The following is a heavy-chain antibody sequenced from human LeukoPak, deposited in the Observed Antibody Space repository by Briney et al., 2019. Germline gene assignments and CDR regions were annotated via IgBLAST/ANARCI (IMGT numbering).Heavy chain of an antibody. J-gene: IGHJ6*02. CDR1: GFTFSDSW. D-gene: IGHD3-16*01. V-gene: IGHV3-7*01. Sequence: GGSLRLSCAASGFTFSDSWMSWVRQAPGKGLEWVANMNQDGSAKGYVDSVKGRFTVSRDNARNSLYLQMSSLRPEDTAVYYCATYTHWVAGDVWGQGTTATVSS. CDR2: MNQDGSAK. CDR3: ATYTHWVAGDV.